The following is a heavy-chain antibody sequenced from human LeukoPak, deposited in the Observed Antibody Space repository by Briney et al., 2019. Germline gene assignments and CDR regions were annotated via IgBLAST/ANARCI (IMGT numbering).Heavy chain of an antibody. Sequence: ASVKVSCKASGGTFSSYAISWVRQAPGQGLEWMGRIIPIFGIANYAQKFQGRVTITADKSTSTAYMELSSLRSEDTAVYYCARGTTVVEAYGMDVWGQGTTATVSS. V-gene: IGHV1-69*04. J-gene: IGHJ6*02. D-gene: IGHD4-23*01. CDR3: ARGTTVVEAYGMDV. CDR1: GGTFSSYA. CDR2: IIPIFGIA.